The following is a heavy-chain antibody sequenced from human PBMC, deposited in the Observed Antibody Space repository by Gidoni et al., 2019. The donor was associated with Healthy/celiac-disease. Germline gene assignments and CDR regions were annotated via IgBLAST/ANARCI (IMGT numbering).Heavy chain of an antibody. V-gene: IGHV3-48*03. CDR2: ISSSGSTI. Sequence: VQLVGSGGGLVQPGGSLRLSCAASGFTFSSYEMNWVRQAPGKGLEWVSYISSSGSTIYYADSVKGRFTISRDNAKNSLYLQMNSLRAEDTAVYYCARVYYYGSGSLSRAFDYWGQGTLVTVSS. CDR3: ARVYYYGSGSLSRAFDY. D-gene: IGHD3-10*01. CDR1: GFTFSSYE. J-gene: IGHJ4*02.